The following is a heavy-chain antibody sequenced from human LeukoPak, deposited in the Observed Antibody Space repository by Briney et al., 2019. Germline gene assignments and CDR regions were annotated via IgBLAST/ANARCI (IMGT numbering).Heavy chain of an antibody. CDR2: MNPNSGNT. Sequence: GASVKVSCKASGYTFTSYDINWVRQATGQGLEWMGWMNPNSGNTGYAQKFQGRVTMTRNTSISTAYMELRSLRSDDTAVYYCARMSGVTIFGVAEFDYWGQGTLVTVSS. V-gene: IGHV1-8*01. CDR3: ARMSGVTIFGVAEFDY. D-gene: IGHD3-3*01. J-gene: IGHJ4*02. CDR1: GYTFTSYD.